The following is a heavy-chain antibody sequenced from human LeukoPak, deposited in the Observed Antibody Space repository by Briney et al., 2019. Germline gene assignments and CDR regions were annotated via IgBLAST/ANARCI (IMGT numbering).Heavy chain of an antibody. CDR1: GYSISSGYY. J-gene: IGHJ6*03. CDR2: IYHSGST. CDR3: ARQRWVRGVIKTYYYYMDV. Sequence: SETLSLTCTVSGYSISSGYYWGWIRQPPGKGLEWIGSIYHSGSTYYNPSLKSRVTISVDTSKNQFSLKLSSVTAADTAVYYCARQRWVRGVIKTYYYYMDVWGKGTTVTISS. D-gene: IGHD3-10*01. V-gene: IGHV4-38-2*02.